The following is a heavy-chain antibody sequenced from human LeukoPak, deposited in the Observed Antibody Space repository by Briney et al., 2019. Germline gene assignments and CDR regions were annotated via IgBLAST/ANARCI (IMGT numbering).Heavy chain of an antibody. CDR2: ISYDGSNQ. J-gene: IGHJ6*02. CDR3: ARDHLRNYYYYYGMDV. Sequence: GRSLRLSCAASGFTFSNYAMHWVRQAPGKGLEWVTVISYDGSNQYYADSVKGRFTISRDSSKNTLYLQMNSLRAEDTAVYYCARDHLRNYYYYYGMDVWGQGTTVTASS. V-gene: IGHV3-30-3*01. CDR1: GFTFSNYA.